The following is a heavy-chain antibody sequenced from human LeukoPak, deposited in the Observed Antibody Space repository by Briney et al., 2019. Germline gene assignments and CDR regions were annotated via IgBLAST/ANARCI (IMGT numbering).Heavy chain of an antibody. Sequence: GGSLRLSCAASGFTFRNYAMHWIRQAPGKGLEWLAIISNDGSNKNYADSVKGRFTISRDNSKNTLYLQMDSLRTEDTAVYYCAKALGYGSGSSLDDWGQGTLVTVSS. V-gene: IGHV3-30*18. J-gene: IGHJ4*02. CDR1: GFTFRNYA. CDR2: ISNDGSNK. CDR3: AKALGYGSGSSLDD. D-gene: IGHD3-10*01.